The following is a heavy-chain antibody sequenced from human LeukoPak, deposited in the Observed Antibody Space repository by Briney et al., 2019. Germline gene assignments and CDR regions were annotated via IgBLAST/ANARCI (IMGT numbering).Heavy chain of an antibody. CDR1: GGSITSNY. Sequence: PSETLSLTCTVSGGSITSNYWSWIRQPPGKGLEWIGYIYHSGSTNYNPSLKSRVTISVDTSKNQFSLKLSSVTAADTAVYYCARGGGTVEKSNAFDIWGQGTMVSVSS. CDR3: ARGGGTVEKSNAFDI. J-gene: IGHJ3*02. V-gene: IGHV4-59*01. CDR2: IYHSGST. D-gene: IGHD4-23*01.